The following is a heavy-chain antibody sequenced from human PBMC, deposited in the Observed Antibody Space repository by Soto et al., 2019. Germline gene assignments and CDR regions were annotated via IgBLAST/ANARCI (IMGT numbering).Heavy chain of an antibody. D-gene: IGHD3-22*01. CDR2: IKQDGSEK. Sequence: EVQLVESGGGLVQPGGSLRLSCAASGFTFSSYWMSWVRQAPGKGLEWVANIKQDGSEKYYVDSVKGRFTISRDNAKNSLYLQMNSLRAEDTAVYYCARAPYDSSGYYDYWGQGTLVTVSS. CDR1: GFTFSSYW. CDR3: ARAPYDSSGYYDY. V-gene: IGHV3-7*01. J-gene: IGHJ4*02.